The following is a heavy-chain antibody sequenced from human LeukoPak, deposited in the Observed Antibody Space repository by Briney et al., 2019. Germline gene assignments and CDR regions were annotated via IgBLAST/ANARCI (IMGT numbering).Heavy chain of an antibody. J-gene: IGHJ4*02. Sequence: SETLSLTCAVYGGSFSGYYWSWIRQPPGKGLEWIGEINHSGSTNCNPSLKSRVTISVDTSKNQFSLKLSSVTAADTAVYYCARATAPAAIESSYYFDYWGQGTLVTVSS. CDR2: INHSGST. D-gene: IGHD2-2*01. V-gene: IGHV4-34*01. CDR1: GGSFSGYY. CDR3: ARATAPAAIESSYYFDY.